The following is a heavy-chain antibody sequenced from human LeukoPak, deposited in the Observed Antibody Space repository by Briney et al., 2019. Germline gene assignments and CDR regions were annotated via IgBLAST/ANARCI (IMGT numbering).Heavy chain of an antibody. CDR1: GGTFSSYA. V-gene: IGHV1-69*13. D-gene: IGHD2/OR15-2a*01. J-gene: IGHJ3*02. CDR2: IIPIFGTA. CDR3: ARGGISRLAFDI. Sequence: SVKVSCKASGGTFSSYAISWVRQAPGQGLEWMGGIIPIFGTANYAQKFQGRVTITADESTSTAYMELSSLRSEDTAAYYCARGGISRLAFDIWGQGTMVTVSS.